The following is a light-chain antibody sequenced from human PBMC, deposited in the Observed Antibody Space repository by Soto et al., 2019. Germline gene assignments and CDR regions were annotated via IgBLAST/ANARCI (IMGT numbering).Light chain of an antibody. CDR3: SSYAGSNNLRYV. CDR2: EVS. CDR1: SSDVGGYNY. Sequence: QSVLTQPPSASGSPGQSVTISCTGTSSDVGGYNYVSWYQQHPGKAPKLMIYEVSKQPSGVPDRFSGSKSGNTASLTVSGLQAEDEADYYCSSYAGSNNLRYVFGTGTKVTVL. V-gene: IGLV2-8*01. J-gene: IGLJ1*01.